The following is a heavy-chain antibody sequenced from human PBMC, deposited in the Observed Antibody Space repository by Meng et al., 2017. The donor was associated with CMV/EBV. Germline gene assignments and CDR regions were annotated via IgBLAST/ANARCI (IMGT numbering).Heavy chain of an antibody. D-gene: IGHD6-6*01. J-gene: IGHJ6*02. CDR1: GFTFSSYE. CDR3: ARDQSGGYSSSSVYYYGMDV. CDR2: ISSSGSTI. Sequence: GESLKISCAASGFTFSSYEMNWVRQAPGKGLEWVSYISSSGSTIYYADSVKGRFTISRDNAKNSLYLQMNSLRAEDTAVYYCARDQSGGYSSSSVYYYGMDVWGQGTTVTVSS. V-gene: IGHV3-48*03.